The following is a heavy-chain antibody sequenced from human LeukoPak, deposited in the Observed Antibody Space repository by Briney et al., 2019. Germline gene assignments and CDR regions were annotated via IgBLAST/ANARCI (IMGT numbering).Heavy chain of an antibody. Sequence: GGSLRLSCAASGFTFRDYYMSWIRQAPGKGLEWVSYISSSSSYTNYADSVKGRFTISRDNAKNSLYLQMNSLRAEDTAMYYCARDMTTVIAGRSDPWGQGILVTVSS. J-gene: IGHJ5*02. V-gene: IGHV3-11*05. CDR3: ARDMTTVIAGRSDP. D-gene: IGHD4-17*01. CDR1: GFTFRDYY. CDR2: ISSSSSYT.